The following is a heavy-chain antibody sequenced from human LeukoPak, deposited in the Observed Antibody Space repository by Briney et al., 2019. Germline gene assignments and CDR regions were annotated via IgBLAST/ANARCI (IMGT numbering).Heavy chain of an antibody. CDR1: GGSLSGYY. V-gene: IGHV4-34*01. CDR2: INHSGST. D-gene: IGHD3-16*01. Sequence: PSETLSLTCAVYGGSLSGYYWSWIRQPPGKGLEWIGEINHSGSTNYNPSLKSRVTISVDTSKNQFSLKLSSVTAADTAVYYCAGGAWGRVGHWFDPWGQGTLVTVSS. J-gene: IGHJ5*02. CDR3: AGGAWGRVGHWFDP.